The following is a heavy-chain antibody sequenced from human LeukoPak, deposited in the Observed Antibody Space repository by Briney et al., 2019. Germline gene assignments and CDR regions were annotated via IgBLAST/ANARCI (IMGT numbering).Heavy chain of an antibody. CDR3: TSRSPGIAVAGRDY. D-gene: IGHD6-19*01. V-gene: IGHV3-73*01. CDR1: GFTFSGSA. CDR2: IRSKANSYAP. Sequence: GGSLKLSCAASGFTFSGSAMHWVRQASGKGLEWVGRIRSKANSYAPAYAASVKGRFTISRDDSKNTAYLQMNSLKTEDTAVYYCTSRSPGIAVAGRDYWGQGTLVTVSS. J-gene: IGHJ4*02.